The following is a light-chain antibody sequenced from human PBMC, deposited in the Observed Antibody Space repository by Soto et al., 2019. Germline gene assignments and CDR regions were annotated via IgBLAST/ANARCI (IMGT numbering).Light chain of an antibody. Sequence: IQLTQPPSNLYHYVGGIVTITCKAGQDVGKYVNWYQQKAGKAPKPLIYDASNLETGVPSRFSGSGSGTHFTLTINSLQPEDFTTYYCQHYYTLPITLGQGTRLEIK. CDR2: DAS. J-gene: IGKJ5*01. CDR1: QDVGKY. CDR3: QHYYTLPIT. V-gene: IGKV1-33*01.